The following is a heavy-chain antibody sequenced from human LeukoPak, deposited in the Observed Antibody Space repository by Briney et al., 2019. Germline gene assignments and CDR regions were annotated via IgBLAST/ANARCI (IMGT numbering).Heavy chain of an antibody. J-gene: IGHJ4*02. Sequence: ASVKVSCKASGYIFTSYGISWVRQAPGQGLEWMGWISAYNGNTNYAQKLQGRVTMTTDTSTSTAYMELRSLRSDDTAVYYCARDPRNYYDSSGYYTSWGQGTLVTVSS. V-gene: IGHV1-18*01. D-gene: IGHD3-22*01. CDR3: ARDPRNYYDSSGYYTS. CDR2: ISAYNGNT. CDR1: GYIFTSYG.